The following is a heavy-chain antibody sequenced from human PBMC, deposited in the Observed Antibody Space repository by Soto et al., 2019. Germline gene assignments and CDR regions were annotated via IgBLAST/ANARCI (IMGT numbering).Heavy chain of an antibody. CDR1: GASVTNDPYY. Sequence: PSETLSLTCNVSGASVTNDPYYWSWIRQPPGKGLEWIGYLYYTGTTHYNPSVKSRVSILLDTSKDQSSLKLTSVSVADAAIYYCATILHSYGTNWVDSWGQGTLVTVSS. CDR2: LYYTGTT. D-gene: IGHD1-7*01. J-gene: IGHJ5*01. CDR3: ATILHSYGTNWVDS. V-gene: IGHV4-30-4*01.